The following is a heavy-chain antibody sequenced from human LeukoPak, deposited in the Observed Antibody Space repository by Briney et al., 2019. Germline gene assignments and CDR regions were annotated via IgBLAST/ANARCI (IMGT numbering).Heavy chain of an antibody. D-gene: IGHD5-18*01. J-gene: IGHJ4*02. CDR1: GFTFSSYS. V-gene: IGHV3-21*01. CDR2: ISSSSSYI. Sequence: GGSLRLSCAASGFTFSSYSMNWVRQAPGKGLEWVSSISSSSSYIYYADSVKGRFTISRDNAKNSLYLQMNSLRAEDTAVYYCASQGYSQGTFDYWGQGTLVTVSS. CDR3: ASQGYSQGTFDY.